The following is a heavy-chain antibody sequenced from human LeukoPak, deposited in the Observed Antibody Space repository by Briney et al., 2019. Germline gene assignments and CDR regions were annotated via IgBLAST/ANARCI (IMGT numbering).Heavy chain of an antibody. J-gene: IGHJ5*02. V-gene: IGHV4-34*01. CDR2: INHSGST. Sequence: SETLSLTCAVYGGSFSGYYWSWIRQPPGKGLEWIGEINHSGSTNYNPSLKSRVTTSVDTSKNQFSLKLSSVTTADTAVYYCARRPMIGRYDWFDPWGQGTLVTVSS. CDR1: GGSFSGYY. D-gene: IGHD3-22*01. CDR3: ARRPMIGRYDWFDP.